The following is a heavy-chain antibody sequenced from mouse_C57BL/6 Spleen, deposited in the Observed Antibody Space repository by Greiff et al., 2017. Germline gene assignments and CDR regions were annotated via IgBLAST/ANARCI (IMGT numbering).Heavy chain of an antibody. J-gene: IGHJ2*01. CDR3: TTGSSGGP. V-gene: IGHV14-4*01. CDR1: GFNIKDDY. Sequence: VQLQQSGAELVRPGASVKLSCTASGFNIKDDYMHWVKQRPEQGLEWIGWIDPENGDTEYASKFQGKATITADTSSNSAYLQLSSLTSEDTSFYYCTTGSSGGPWGQGTTLTVSS. CDR2: IDPENGDT. D-gene: IGHD3-2*02.